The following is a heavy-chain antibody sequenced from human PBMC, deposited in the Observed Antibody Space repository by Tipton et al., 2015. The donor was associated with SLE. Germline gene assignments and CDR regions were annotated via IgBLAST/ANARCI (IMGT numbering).Heavy chain of an antibody. CDR1: GGSISSGSYY. J-gene: IGHJ6*03. CDR3: ARNRYRGYAAETNYYNYYYLDV. V-gene: IGHV4-61*09. CDR2: LYSSGST. D-gene: IGHD5-12*01. Sequence: TLSLTCTVSGGSISSGSYYWSWIRQPAGKGLEWIGHLYSSGSTNYNPSLKSRVTMSIDTSMTQVSLKLSSVTAADTAVYYCARNRYRGYAAETNYYNYYYLDVWGKGTTVTVSS.